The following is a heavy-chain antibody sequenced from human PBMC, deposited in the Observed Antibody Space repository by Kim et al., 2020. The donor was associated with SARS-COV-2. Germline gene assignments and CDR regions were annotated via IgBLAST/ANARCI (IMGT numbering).Heavy chain of an antibody. CDR3: ARLYDPGCSSTSCYLYYYYGMDV. CDR2: INPNSGGT. Sequence: ASVKVSCKASGYTFTGYYMHWVRQAPGQGLEWMGWINPNSGGTNYAQKFQGRVTMTRDTSISTAYMELSRLRSDDTAVYYCARLYDPGCSSTSCYLYYYYGMDVWGQGTTVTVSS. CDR1: GYTFTGYY. V-gene: IGHV1-2*02. D-gene: IGHD2-2*01. J-gene: IGHJ6*02.